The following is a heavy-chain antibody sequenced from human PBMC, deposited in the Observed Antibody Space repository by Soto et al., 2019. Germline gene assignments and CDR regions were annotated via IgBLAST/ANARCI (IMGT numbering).Heavy chain of an antibody. CDR2: VGTNNANT. J-gene: IGHJ4*02. D-gene: IGHD3-22*01. V-gene: IGHV1-18*01. Sequence: ASVKVSCKTSGYTFTAYGLAWLRQAPGQRPEWMGWVGTNNANTNYAQKFQGRVTMTSDRSTTTTYMELRSLRPDDTAVYYCAREPTTESSAYYSFAYWGQGTLVTVS. CDR3: AREPTTESSAYYSFAY. CDR1: GYTFTAYG.